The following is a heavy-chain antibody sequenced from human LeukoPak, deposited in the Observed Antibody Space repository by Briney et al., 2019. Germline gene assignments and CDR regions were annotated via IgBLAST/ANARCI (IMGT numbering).Heavy chain of an antibody. Sequence: GGSLRLSCVVSGFTFSNYWMGWVRQVPGKGLGWVSGISGSSDSTYYADSVKGRFTISRDNSKNTLYLQMNRLRAEDTAIYYCAKGDSSSSDPRLGYFDYWGQGTLVTVSS. V-gene: IGHV3-23*01. J-gene: IGHJ4*02. CDR3: AKGDSSSSDPRLGYFDY. CDR2: ISGSSDST. D-gene: IGHD6-6*01. CDR1: GFTFSNYW.